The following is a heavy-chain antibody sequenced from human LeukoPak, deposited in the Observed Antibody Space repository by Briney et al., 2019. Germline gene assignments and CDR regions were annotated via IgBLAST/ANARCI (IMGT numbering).Heavy chain of an antibody. CDR2: IRYDGNNK. V-gene: IGHV3-30*02. CDR1: GFTFSSYG. Sequence: GGSLRLSCAASGFTFSSYGMHWVRQAPGKGLEWVAFIRYDGNNKYYADSVKGRFTISRDNAKNSLYLQMNSLRTDDTALYYCTKDITAGGLDYWGQGTLVTVSS. D-gene: IGHD6-13*01. CDR3: TKDITAGGLDY. J-gene: IGHJ4*02.